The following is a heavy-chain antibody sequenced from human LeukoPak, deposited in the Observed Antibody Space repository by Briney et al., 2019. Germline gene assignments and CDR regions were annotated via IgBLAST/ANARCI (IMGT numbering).Heavy chain of an antibody. CDR3: ARGSSGWYPYNWFDP. V-gene: IGHV4-31*03. D-gene: IGHD6-19*01. Sequence: PSQTLSLTCTVSGGSISSGGYYWSWIRQHPGKGLEWIGYIYYSGSTYYNPSLKSRVTISVDTSKNQFSLKLSSVTAADTAVYYCARGSSGWYPYNWFDPWGQGTLVTVSS. CDR2: IYYSGST. J-gene: IGHJ5*02. CDR1: GGSISSGGYY.